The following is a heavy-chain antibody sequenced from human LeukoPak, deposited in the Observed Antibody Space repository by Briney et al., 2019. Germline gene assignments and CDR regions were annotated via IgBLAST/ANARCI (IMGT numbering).Heavy chain of an antibody. CDR3: ARHLGAVAGGYYYYMDV. V-gene: IGHV1-8*02. CDR1: GYTFTSYG. Sequence: GASVKVSCKASGYTFTSYGISWVRQATGQGLEWMGWMNPNSGNTGYAQKFQGRVTMTRNTSISTAYMELSSLRSEDTAVYYCARHLGAVAGGYYYYMDVWGKGTTVTVSS. CDR2: MNPNSGNT. D-gene: IGHD6-19*01. J-gene: IGHJ6*03.